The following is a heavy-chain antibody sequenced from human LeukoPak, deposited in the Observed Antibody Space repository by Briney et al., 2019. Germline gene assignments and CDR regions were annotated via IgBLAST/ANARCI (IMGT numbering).Heavy chain of an antibody. Sequence: HPGGSLRLSCAASGFTASSNYMSWVRQAPGKGLEWVSVIYSGGATHYADSVKGRFSISRDNSKNTLYLQMKSLRAEDTSVYYCVRTREYSSSWYNFDYWGQGTLVTVSS. CDR3: VRTREYSSSWYNFDY. V-gene: IGHV3-66*01. D-gene: IGHD6-13*01. CDR2: IYSGGAT. J-gene: IGHJ4*02. CDR1: GFTASSNY.